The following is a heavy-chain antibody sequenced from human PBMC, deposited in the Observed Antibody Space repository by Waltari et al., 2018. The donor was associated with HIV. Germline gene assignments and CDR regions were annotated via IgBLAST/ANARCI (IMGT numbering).Heavy chain of an antibody. CDR3: TNGGDINGSEFDF. V-gene: IGHV4-61*02. CDR1: GGSIPSGSSY. D-gene: IGHD3-10*01. Sequence: QVRLQESGPGLVKPSQTLSLTCSVSGGSIPSGSSYWSWIRQPAGKGLEWIGRVHTSGNSHYNPSLRSRVTISVDTSKNQFSLSMNSVTAADTAVYYCTNGGDINGSEFDFWGQGALVTVSS. CDR2: VHTSGNS. J-gene: IGHJ4*02.